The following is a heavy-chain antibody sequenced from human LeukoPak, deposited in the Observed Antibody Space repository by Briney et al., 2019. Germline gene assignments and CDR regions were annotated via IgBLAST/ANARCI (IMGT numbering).Heavy chain of an antibody. Sequence: GGSLRLSCVASGFTFSHYYMSWVRQAPGQGLEWVAHTKQDGSVGFHVDSVKGRFTISRDNAKNSLYLQMNSLRADDTAVYYCARDYYGSHDYWGQGALVTVSS. J-gene: IGHJ4*02. V-gene: IGHV3-7*01. CDR2: TKQDGSVG. D-gene: IGHD3-10*01. CDR1: GFTFSHYY. CDR3: ARDYYGSHDY.